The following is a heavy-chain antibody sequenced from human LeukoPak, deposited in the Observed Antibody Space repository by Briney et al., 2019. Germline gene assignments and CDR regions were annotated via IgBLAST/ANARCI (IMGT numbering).Heavy chain of an antibody. CDR2: INPNSGGT. J-gene: IGHJ4*02. Sequence: ASVKVSCKASGYTFTGYYMHWVRQAPGQGLEWMGWINPNSGGTNYAQKFQGRVTMIRDTSISTAYMELSRLRSDDTAVYYCARGEGDYSYGYSTFDYWGQGTLVTVSS. D-gene: IGHD5-18*01. CDR3: ARGEGDYSYGYSTFDY. CDR1: GYTFTGYY. V-gene: IGHV1-2*02.